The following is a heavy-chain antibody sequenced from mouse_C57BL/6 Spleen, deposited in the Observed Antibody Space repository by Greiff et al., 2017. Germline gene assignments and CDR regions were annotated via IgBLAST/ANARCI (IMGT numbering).Heavy chain of an antibody. V-gene: IGHV1-82*01. J-gene: IGHJ3*01. CDR3: ARSGSNFEGFAY. CDR1: GYAFSSSW. Sequence: VQLQQSGPELVKPGASVKISCKASGYAFSSSWMNWVKQRPGKGLEWIGRIYPGDGDTNYNGKFKGKATLTADKSSSTAYMQLSSLTSEDSAVYFCARSGSNFEGFAYWGQGTLVTVSA. CDR2: IYPGDGDT. D-gene: IGHD2-5*01.